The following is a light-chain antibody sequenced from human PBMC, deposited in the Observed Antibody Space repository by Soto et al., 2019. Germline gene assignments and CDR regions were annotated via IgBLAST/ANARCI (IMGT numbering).Light chain of an antibody. CDR2: EVN. J-gene: IGLJ3*02. V-gene: IGLV2-8*01. CDR1: SSDVGGYNY. Sequence: QSVLTQPPSASGSPGQSVTISCTGSSSDVGGYNYVSWYQHHPGKAPRLMIYEVNKRPSGVPDRFSGSKSGNTASLTVSGLQAEDEADYYCSSYVGSNRGVFGGGTKLIVL. CDR3: SSYVGSNRGV.